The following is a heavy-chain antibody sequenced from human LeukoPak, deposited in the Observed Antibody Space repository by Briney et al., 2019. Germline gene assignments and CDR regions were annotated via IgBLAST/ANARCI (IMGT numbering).Heavy chain of an antibody. D-gene: IGHD6-13*01. CDR2: INRDGNEK. Sequence: GGSLRLSCAASGFTFSNCWMTWVRQAPGKGLEWVANINRDGNEKYYMDSVKGRFTISRDNAKNSLYLQMNSLRAQDTAVYYCARGGYSSSYFWNDWGQGILVTVSP. J-gene: IGHJ4*02. CDR1: GFTFSNCW. V-gene: IGHV3-7*01. CDR3: ARGGYSSSYFWND.